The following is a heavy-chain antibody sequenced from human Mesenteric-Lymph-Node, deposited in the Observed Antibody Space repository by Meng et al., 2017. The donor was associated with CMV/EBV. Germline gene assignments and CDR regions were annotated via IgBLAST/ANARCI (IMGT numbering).Heavy chain of an antibody. CDR2: IGHDGKNE. Sequence: LSCAAAGFNFGIYVMHWVRQAPGKGLEWVAVIGHDGKNENYADSVKGRFSISRDNSKYTVYLQMNILRLEDTALYYCVRDYNVGYFDYWGQGALVTVSS. CDR3: VRDYNVGYFDY. J-gene: IGHJ4*02. CDR1: GFNFGIYV. D-gene: IGHD3-10*01. V-gene: IGHV3-33*01.